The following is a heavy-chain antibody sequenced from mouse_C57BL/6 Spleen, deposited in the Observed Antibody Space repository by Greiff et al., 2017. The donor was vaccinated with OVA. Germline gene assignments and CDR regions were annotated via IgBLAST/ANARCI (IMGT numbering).Heavy chain of an antibody. V-gene: IGHV1-15*01. CDR2: IDPANGGT. Sequence: VKLVESGAELVRPGASVTLSCKASGYTFTDYEMHWVKQTPVHGLEWIGAIDPANGGTAYNQKFKGKAILTADKSSSTAYMELRSLTSEDSAVYYCTRDYTYAMDYWGQGTSVTVSS. J-gene: IGHJ4*01. CDR1: GYTFTDYE. D-gene: IGHD2-12*01. CDR3: TRDYTYAMDY.